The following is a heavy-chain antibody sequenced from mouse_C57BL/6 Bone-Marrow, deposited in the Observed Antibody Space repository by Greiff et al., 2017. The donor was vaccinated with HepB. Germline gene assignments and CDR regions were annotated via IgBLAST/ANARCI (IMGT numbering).Heavy chain of an antibody. J-gene: IGHJ4*01. Sequence: DVKLVESGGGLVKPGGSLKLSCAASGFTFSDYGMHWVRQAPEKGLEWVAYISSGSSTIYYADTVKGRFTISRDNAKNTLFLQMTSLRSEDTAMYYCARTYYGYDDAMDYWGQETSVTVSS. D-gene: IGHD2-9*01. V-gene: IGHV5-17*01. CDR2: ISSGSSTI. CDR3: ARTYYGYDDAMDY. CDR1: GFTFSDYG.